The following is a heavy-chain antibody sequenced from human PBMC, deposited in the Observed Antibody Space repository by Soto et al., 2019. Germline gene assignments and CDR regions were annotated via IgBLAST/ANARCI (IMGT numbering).Heavy chain of an antibody. V-gene: IGHV3-9*03. CDR2: ISWNSGSI. Sequence: TGGFMRLSCAAAGFTFVDYAMRWVRQAPGKGLEWVSGISWNSGSIGYADSVKGRFTISRDNAKNSLYLQMNSLRAEDMALYYCARGISYPYYFDYWGQGTLVTGSS. CDR3: ARGISYPYYFDY. J-gene: IGHJ4*02. D-gene: IGHD2-2*02. CDR1: GFTFVDYA.